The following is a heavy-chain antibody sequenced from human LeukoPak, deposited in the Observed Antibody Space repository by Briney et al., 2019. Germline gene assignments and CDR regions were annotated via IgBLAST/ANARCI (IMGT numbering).Heavy chain of an antibody. CDR1: GGSFRGYY. J-gene: IGHJ4*02. CDR3: ARGRVRIRTVTTQRLYYFDY. CDR2: INHSGST. D-gene: IGHD4-17*01. Sequence: SETLSLTCAVYGGSFRGYYWCWIRQPPGEGLEWIGQINHSGSTNYNPSLKSRVTISVDTSKNQFSLKLSYVTAADTAVYYCARGRVRIRTVTTQRLYYFDYWGQGTLVTVSS. V-gene: IGHV4-34*01.